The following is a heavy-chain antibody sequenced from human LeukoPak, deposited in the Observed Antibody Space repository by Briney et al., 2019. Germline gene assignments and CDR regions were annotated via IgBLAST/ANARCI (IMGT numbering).Heavy chain of an antibody. D-gene: IGHD3-10*01. J-gene: IGHJ6*02. V-gene: IGHV4-4*07. CDR2: IYTSGST. Sequence: SETLSLTCTVSGGSISSYYWSWIRQPAGKGLEWIGRIYTSGSTNYNPSLKSRVTMSVDTSKNQFSLELSSVTAADTAVYYCARGSGSGEIYGMDVWGQGTTVTVSS. CDR1: GGSISSYY. CDR3: ARGSGSGEIYGMDV.